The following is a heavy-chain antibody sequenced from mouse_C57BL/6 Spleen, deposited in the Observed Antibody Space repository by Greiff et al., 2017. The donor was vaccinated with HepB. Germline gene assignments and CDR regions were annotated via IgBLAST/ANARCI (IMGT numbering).Heavy chain of an antibody. CDR3: ARRYDYSYAMDY. V-gene: IGHV1-64*01. J-gene: IGHJ4*01. CDR2: IHPNSGST. D-gene: IGHD2-4*01. Sequence: QVQLKQPGAELVKPGASVKLSCKASGYTFTSYWMHWVKQRPGQGLEWIGMIHPNSGSTNYNEKFKSKATLTVDKSSSTAYMQLSSLTSEDSAVYYCARRYDYSYAMDYWGQGTSVTVSS. CDR1: GYTFTSYW.